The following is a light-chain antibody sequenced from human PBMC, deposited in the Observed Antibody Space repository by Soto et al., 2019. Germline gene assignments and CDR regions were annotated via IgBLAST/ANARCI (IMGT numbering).Light chain of an antibody. V-gene: IGKV3-15*01. CDR2: DTS. CDR1: ESVSNN. J-gene: IGKJ2*01. Sequence: EIVMTQSPATLSVSPGERATLSCRASESVSNNLAWYRQKPGQAPRLLIYDTSTRATGVPTRFSGSGSGTDFTLTITSLQSEDFAVYFCQHYSDWPPYSFGQGTSLEIK. CDR3: QHYSDWPPYS.